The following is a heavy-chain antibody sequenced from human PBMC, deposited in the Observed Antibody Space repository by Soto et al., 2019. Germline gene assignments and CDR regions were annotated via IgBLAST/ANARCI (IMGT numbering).Heavy chain of an antibody. J-gene: IGHJ6*02. CDR3: ARVLPYDYVWGSYPPLPTDYYYGMDV. D-gene: IGHD3-16*02. Sequence: SETLSLSCTVCGGSIRSYYWSWIRQPAGKGLEWIGRIYTSGSTNNNPSLKSLVTMSVDTSKNQFSLKLSSVTAADTAVYYCARVLPYDYVWGSYPPLPTDYYYGMDVWVHGTTVTVSS. V-gene: IGHV4-4*07. CDR1: GGSIRSYY. CDR2: IYTSGST.